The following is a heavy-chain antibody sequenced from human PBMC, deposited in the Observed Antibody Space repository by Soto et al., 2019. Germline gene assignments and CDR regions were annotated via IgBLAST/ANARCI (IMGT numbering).Heavy chain of an antibody. D-gene: IGHD1-7*01. CDR2: IDDDRSST. V-gene: IGHV3-74*01. J-gene: IGHJ6*02. Sequence: GGSLRLSCAASGFDFSTHWMHWVRQAPGKGLEWVSRIDDDRSSTRYADSVKGRFTISRDNAKNIVYLEMTSLRTEDTAVYFCARRLELPLGASLYYYGMDVWGQGTTVTVSS. CDR1: GFDFSTHW. CDR3: ARRLELPLGASLYYYGMDV.